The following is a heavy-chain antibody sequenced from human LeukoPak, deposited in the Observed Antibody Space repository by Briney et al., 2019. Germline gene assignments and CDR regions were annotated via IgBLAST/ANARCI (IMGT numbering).Heavy chain of an antibody. Sequence: GASVKVSCKASGYTFTGYYMHWVRQAPGQGLEWMGWISAHNGNTNYAQKFQGRVTMTTDTSTSTAYMELRGLRSDDTAMYYCARDGLIAAAGTGGNWGQGTLVTVSS. D-gene: IGHD6-13*01. J-gene: IGHJ4*02. CDR1: GYTFTGYY. CDR3: ARDGLIAAAGTGGN. CDR2: ISAHNGNT. V-gene: IGHV1-18*04.